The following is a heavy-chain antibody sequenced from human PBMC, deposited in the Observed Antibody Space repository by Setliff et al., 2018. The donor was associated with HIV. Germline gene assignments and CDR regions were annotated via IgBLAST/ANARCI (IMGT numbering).Heavy chain of an antibody. CDR2: IYYGGST. D-gene: IGHD3-10*01. CDR1: GGSISSSSYY. V-gene: IGHV4-39*07. CDR3: ARVYYYGSPHMGV. J-gene: IGHJ6*03. Sequence: SETLSLTCTVSGGSISSSSYYWGWIRQPPGKGLEWIGSIYYGGSTYYNPSLKSRVTISVDTSKNQFSLKLSSVTAADTAVYYCARVYYYGSPHMGVWGKGTTVTVSS.